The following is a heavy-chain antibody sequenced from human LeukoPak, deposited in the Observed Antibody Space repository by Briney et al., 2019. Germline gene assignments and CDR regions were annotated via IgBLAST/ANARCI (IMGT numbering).Heavy chain of an antibody. J-gene: IGHJ3*02. D-gene: IGHD1-26*01. Sequence: GRSLRLSCAASGFTFNNYAMHWVRQAPGKGLEWVSDISWNSGSLGYADPVKGRFTISRDNAKNSLYLQMNSLSAEDTAVYYCARGSIPYSGSYYAFDIWGQGTMVTVPS. CDR2: ISWNSGSL. CDR1: GFTFNNYA. V-gene: IGHV3-9*01. CDR3: ARGSIPYSGSYYAFDI.